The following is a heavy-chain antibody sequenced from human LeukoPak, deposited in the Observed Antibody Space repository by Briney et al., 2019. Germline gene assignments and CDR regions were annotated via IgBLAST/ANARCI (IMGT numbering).Heavy chain of an antibody. J-gene: IGHJ5*02. CDR3: ARMLAVAGTGDWFDP. CDR1: GGSISSYY. Sequence: SETLSLTCTVPGGSISSYYWSWIRQPPGKGLEWVGYISYSGYTNYSPSLKSRVTISVDTSKNQFSLKLSSVTAADTAVYYCARMLAVAGTGDWFDPWGQGTLVTVSS. V-gene: IGHV4-59*01. D-gene: IGHD6-19*01. CDR2: ISYSGYT.